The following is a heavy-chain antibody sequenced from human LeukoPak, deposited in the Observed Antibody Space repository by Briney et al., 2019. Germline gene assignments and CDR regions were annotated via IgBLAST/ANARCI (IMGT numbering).Heavy chain of an antibody. CDR3: ARLAVAGAYYMDV. J-gene: IGHJ6*03. CDR2: IYSGGST. CDR1: GFTVSSNY. D-gene: IGHD6-19*01. Sequence: GGSLRLSCAASGFTVSSNYMSWVRQAPGKGLEWVSVIYSGGSTYYADSVKGRFTISRDNSKNTLYLQMNSLRAEDTAVYYCARLAVAGAYYMDVWGKGTTVTVSS. V-gene: IGHV3-66*01.